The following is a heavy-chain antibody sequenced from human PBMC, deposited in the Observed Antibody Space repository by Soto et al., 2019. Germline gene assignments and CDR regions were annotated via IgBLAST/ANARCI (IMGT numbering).Heavy chain of an antibody. CDR3: ARDIITVIGGQIYYYFGMDG. CDR1: GGTVREYY. CDR2: INQSRTT. V-gene: IGHV4-34*01. J-gene: IGHJ6*02. Sequence: SETLSLTYSVGGGTVREYYCSWLRQSPGKGLERIREINQSRTTHYKPPLKRRLNMTIDTSKNQFSLKLTSVTAADTATYYCARDIITVIGGQIYYYFGMDGWGQGSTVTVSS. D-gene: IGHD3-10*01.